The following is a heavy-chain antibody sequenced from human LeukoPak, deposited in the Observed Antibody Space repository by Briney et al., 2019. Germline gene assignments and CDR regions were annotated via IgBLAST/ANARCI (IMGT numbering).Heavy chain of an antibody. Sequence: PGGSLRLSCAASGFTFSSAWMSWVRQAPGKGLEWVGRIKSKTDGGTTDYAAPVKGRFTISRDDSKNTLYLQMNSLKTEDTAVYYCTICTIIGSFDYWGQGTLVTVSS. D-gene: IGHD2-2*01. J-gene: IGHJ4*02. V-gene: IGHV3-15*01. CDR2: IKSKTDGGTT. CDR3: TICTIIGSFDY. CDR1: GFTFSSAW.